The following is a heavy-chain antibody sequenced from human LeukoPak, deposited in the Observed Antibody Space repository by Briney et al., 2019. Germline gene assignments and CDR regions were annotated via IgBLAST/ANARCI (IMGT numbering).Heavy chain of an antibody. CDR2: ITGSSSYR. Sequence: PGGSLRLSCAASGFSFNDYSMNWVRQAPGKGLEWVSSITGSSSYRYYADSVKGRFTVSRDNGKRSLFPQMNSLRAEDTAVYYCTRGYGSGSYYSARIGYYFDYWGQGALLTVSS. D-gene: IGHD3-10*01. CDR3: TRGYGSGSYYSARIGYYFDY. V-gene: IGHV3-21*01. CDR1: GFSFNDYS. J-gene: IGHJ4*02.